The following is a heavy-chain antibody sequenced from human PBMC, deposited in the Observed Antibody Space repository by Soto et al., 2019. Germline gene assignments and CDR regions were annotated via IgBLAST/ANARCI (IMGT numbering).Heavy chain of an antibody. CDR3: ARSGSVAGPEEAFDI. CDR2: ISAYNGNT. CDR1: GYTFTSYG. D-gene: IGHD6-19*01. V-gene: IGHV1-18*01. Sequence: ASVKVSCKASGYTFTSYGISWVRQAPGQGLEWMGWISAYNGNTNYAQKLQGRVTMTTDKSTSTAYMELRSLRSDDTAVYYCARSGSVAGPEEAFDIWGQGTMVTVSS. J-gene: IGHJ3*02.